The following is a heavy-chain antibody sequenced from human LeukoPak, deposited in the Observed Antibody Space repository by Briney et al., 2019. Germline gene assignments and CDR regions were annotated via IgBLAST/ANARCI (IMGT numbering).Heavy chain of an antibody. J-gene: IGHJ5*02. Sequence: GGSLRLSCAASGFTFSSYSMNWVRQAPGKGLGWVSSISSSSSYIYYADSVKGRFTISRDNAKNSLYLQMNSLRAEDTAVYYCAREDLDYDFWSGSISFDPWGQGTLVTVSS. CDR3: AREDLDYDFWSGSISFDP. CDR2: ISSSSSYI. D-gene: IGHD3-3*01. CDR1: GFTFSSYS. V-gene: IGHV3-21*01.